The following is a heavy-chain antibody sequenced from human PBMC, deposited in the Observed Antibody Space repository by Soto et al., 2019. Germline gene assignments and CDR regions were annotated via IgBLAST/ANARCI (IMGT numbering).Heavy chain of an antibody. V-gene: IGHV3-30*18. Sequence: VQLLESGGGLVQPGGSLRLSCAASGFSFSSYAMSWVRQAPGKGLEWVAVVSHDGLAQYYGDAVKGRFTISRDNSQSTLYLQMNSLRDEDTAIYYCAKETIEVGGPNYFDFWGQGVLVTVSS. J-gene: IGHJ4*02. D-gene: IGHD6-19*01. CDR2: VSHDGLAQ. CDR1: GFSFSSYA. CDR3: AKETIEVGGPNYFDF.